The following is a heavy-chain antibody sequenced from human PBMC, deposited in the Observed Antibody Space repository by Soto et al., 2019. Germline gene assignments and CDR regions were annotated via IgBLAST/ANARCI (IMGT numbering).Heavy chain of an antibody. V-gene: IGHV4-31*03. Sequence: SETLSLTCTVSGGSISSGGYYWSWIRQHPGKGLEWIGYIYYSGSTYYNPSLKSRVTISVDTSKNQFSLKLSSVTAADTAVYYCARATRGHIVAGINNWSDPWGQGTLVTVSS. CDR1: GGSISSGGYY. D-gene: IGHD5-12*01. CDR2: IYYSGST. CDR3: ARATRGHIVAGINNWSDP. J-gene: IGHJ5*02.